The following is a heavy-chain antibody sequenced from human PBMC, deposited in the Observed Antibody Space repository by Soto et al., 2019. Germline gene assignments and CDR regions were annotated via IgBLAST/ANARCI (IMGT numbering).Heavy chain of an antibody. V-gene: IGHV5-51*01. D-gene: IGHD3-16*02. CDR3: ARPVGTFGGVIGSFDY. CDR1: GYSFTSYW. J-gene: IGHJ4*02. CDR2: IYPGDSDT. Sequence: GESLKISCKGSGYSFTSYWIGWVRQMPGKGLEWMGIIYPGDSDTRYSPSFQGQVTISADKSISTAYLQWSSLKASDTAMYYCARPVGTFGGVIGSFDYWGQGTLVTVSS.